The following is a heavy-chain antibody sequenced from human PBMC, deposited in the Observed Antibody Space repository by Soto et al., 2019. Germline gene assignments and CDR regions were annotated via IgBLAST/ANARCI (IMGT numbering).Heavy chain of an antibody. CDR2: IWYDGNNK. D-gene: IGHD5-12*01. CDR3: ARGDAWTDEAFDI. CDR1: GFTVSNYG. J-gene: IGHJ3*02. V-gene: IGHV3-33*01. Sequence: QVQLVESGGGVVQPGGSLRLSCAASGFTVSNYGMHWVRQAPGKGLEWVAVIWYDGNNKYYRDSVKGRFTISRDNSKNTVDLPMSSLRGEDTAVYYCARGDAWTDEAFDIWGQGTMVTVSS.